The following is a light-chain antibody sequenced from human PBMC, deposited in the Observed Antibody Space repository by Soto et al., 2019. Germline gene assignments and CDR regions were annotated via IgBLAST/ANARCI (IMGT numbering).Light chain of an antibody. Sequence: DIQMTQSPSTLSASVGDRVTITCRASQSISNWFAWYQQKPGKAPKILIYKTSSLESGVPSRFSGSGSGTEFTLTISSLQPDDFATYYCQEYNTYSLTFGGGTKVDIK. CDR1: QSISNW. J-gene: IGKJ4*01. CDR2: KTS. V-gene: IGKV1-5*03. CDR3: QEYNTYSLT.